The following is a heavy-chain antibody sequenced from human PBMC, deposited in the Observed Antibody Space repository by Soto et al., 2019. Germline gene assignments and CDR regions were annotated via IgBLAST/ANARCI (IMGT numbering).Heavy chain of an antibody. D-gene: IGHD3-16*01. CDR2: IIPIFGTA. V-gene: IGHV1-69*01. Sequence: QVQLVQSGAEVKKPGSSVKVSCKASGGTFSSYAISWVRQAPGQGLEWMGGIIPIFGTANYAQKFQGRVTITVDESRSKAYLELSRVRSEPTSVYYSARMGARFPSYYFVYWCQETLVTASS. CDR3: ARMGARFPSYYFVY. CDR1: GGTFSSYA. J-gene: IGHJ4*02.